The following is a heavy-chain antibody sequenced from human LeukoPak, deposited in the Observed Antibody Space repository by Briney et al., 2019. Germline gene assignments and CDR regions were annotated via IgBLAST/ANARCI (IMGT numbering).Heavy chain of an antibody. Sequence: GASVKVSCKASGYTFTGYYMHWVRQAPGQGLEWMGWINPNSGGTNYAQKFKGRVTMTRDTSISTAYMELSRLGSDDTAVYYCARAKVVVVHPNWFDPWGQGTLVTVSS. CDR2: INPNSGGT. V-gene: IGHV1-2*02. D-gene: IGHD3-22*01. J-gene: IGHJ5*02. CDR3: ARAKVVVVHPNWFDP. CDR1: GYTFTGYY.